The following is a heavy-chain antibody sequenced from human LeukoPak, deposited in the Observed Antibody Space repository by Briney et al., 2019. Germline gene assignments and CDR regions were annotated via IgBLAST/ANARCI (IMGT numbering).Heavy chain of an antibody. Sequence: GGSLRLSCAASGFTFSSCWINWARQAPGKGLEWVASINHNGNVDYYVDSVKGRFTISRDNAKATLYLQMNSLRAEDTAVYYCARGHASSWSNWYFDLWGRGTLGTVSS. CDR2: INHNGNVD. V-gene: IGHV3-7*01. J-gene: IGHJ2*01. CDR3: ARGHASSWSNWYFDL. D-gene: IGHD6-13*01. CDR1: GFTFSSCW.